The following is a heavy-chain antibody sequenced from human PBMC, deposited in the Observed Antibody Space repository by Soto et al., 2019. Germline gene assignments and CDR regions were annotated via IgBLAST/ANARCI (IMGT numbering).Heavy chain of an antibody. Sequence: EVPLMESGVGLVTPCGSLRLSCAAAGFTFNSYSMNCVLQAPGKGLEWVSSIGINSGYIYYADSVKGRFTISRDSAKNSLFLQMNSLRAEDTAVYYCARTVSAGWFDPWGQGTLVTVSS. CDR2: IGINSGYI. CDR3: ARTVSAGWFDP. D-gene: IGHD4-17*01. CDR1: GFTFNSYS. J-gene: IGHJ5*02. V-gene: IGHV3-21*01.